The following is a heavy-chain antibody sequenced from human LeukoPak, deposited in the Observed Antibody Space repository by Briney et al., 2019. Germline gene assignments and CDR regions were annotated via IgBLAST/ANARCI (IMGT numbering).Heavy chain of an antibody. J-gene: IGHJ4*02. CDR2: IYYSGST. CDR1: GGSISSSSYY. CDR3: ARTAGIAVAEYFDY. Sequence: PSETLSLTCTVSGGSISSSSYYWGWIRQPPGKGLEWIGSIYYSGSTNYNPSLKSRVTISVDTSKNQFSLKLSSVTAADTAVYYCARTAGIAVAEYFDYWGQGTLVTVSS. V-gene: IGHV4-39*07. D-gene: IGHD6-19*01.